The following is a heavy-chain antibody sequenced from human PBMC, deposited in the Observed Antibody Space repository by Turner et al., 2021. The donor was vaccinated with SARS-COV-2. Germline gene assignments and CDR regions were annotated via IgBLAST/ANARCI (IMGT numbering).Heavy chain of an antibody. D-gene: IGHD4-4*01. CDR2: ISYDGNNK. CDR1: VFTFSGYG. J-gene: IGHJ4*02. CDR3: AKQLGLYSNPMYYFDY. Sequence: QVQLVESGGGVVHPGRSRSPSCAASVFTFSGYGMHWVRQGTGKGLEWVAVISYDGNNKDYADSVKCRFTISRDNSKNTLYLQMNSLRAEDTAVYYCAKQLGLYSNPMYYFDYWGQGTLVTVSS. V-gene: IGHV3-30*18.